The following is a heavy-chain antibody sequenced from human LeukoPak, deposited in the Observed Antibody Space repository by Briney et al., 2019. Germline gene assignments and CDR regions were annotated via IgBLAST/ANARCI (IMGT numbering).Heavy chain of an antibody. CDR1: GFTFSHYA. V-gene: IGHV3-30*04. CDR3: ARNSDYHDYSPQSV. Sequence: GRSLRLSCAASGFTFSHYALHWVRQAPGKGLEWVALIGHDGADKYYADSVKGRFLISRDNSKNMLFLQMNSLIIEDTAVYYCARNSDYHDYSPQSVWGQGTLVTVS. J-gene: IGHJ4*02. CDR2: IGHDGADK. D-gene: IGHD3-22*01.